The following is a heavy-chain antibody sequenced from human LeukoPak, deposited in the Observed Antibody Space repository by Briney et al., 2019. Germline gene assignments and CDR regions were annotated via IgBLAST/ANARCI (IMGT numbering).Heavy chain of an antibody. CDR1: GGSISSYY. V-gene: IGHV4-59*01. Sequence: SETLSLTCTVSGGSISSYYWSWIRQPPGKGLDWIGYIYYSGSTNYNPSLKSRVTISVDTSKNQFSLKLSSVTAADTAVYYCAREPPTIFVARRSFDIWGQGTVVTVSS. CDR2: IYYSGST. CDR3: AREPPTIFVARRSFDI. D-gene: IGHD3-3*01. J-gene: IGHJ3*02.